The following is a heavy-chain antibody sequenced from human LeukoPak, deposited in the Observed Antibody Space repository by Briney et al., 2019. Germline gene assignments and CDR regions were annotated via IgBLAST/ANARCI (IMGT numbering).Heavy chain of an antibody. Sequence: SETLSLTCTVSGGSISSYYWSWIRQPPGKGLEWIGYIYYSGSTNYNPSLKSRVTISVDTSKNQFSLKLSSVTAADTAMYYCARHQIPFRYYYYGMDVWGQGTTVTVSS. CDR1: GGSISSYY. CDR2: IYYSGST. V-gene: IGHV4-59*08. CDR3: ARHQIPFRYYYYGMDV. D-gene: IGHD2/OR15-2a*01. J-gene: IGHJ6*02.